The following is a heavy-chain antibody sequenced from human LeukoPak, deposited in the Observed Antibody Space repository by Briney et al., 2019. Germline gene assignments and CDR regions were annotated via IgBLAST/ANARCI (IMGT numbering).Heavy chain of an antibody. Sequence: SETLSLTCTVSGDSISSYYWSWIRQPPGKGLEWIGYIYYSGRTNYNPSLKSRVTISVDTSKNQFSLKLSSVTAADTAVYYCAKDLPGQWPTVFDYWGQGTLVTVSS. J-gene: IGHJ4*02. V-gene: IGHV4-59*12. CDR1: GDSISSYY. CDR3: AKDLPGQWPTVFDY. D-gene: IGHD6-19*01. CDR2: IYYSGRT.